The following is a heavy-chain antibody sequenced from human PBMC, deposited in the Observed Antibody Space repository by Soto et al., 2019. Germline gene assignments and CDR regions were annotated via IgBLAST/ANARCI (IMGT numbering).Heavy chain of an antibody. CDR1: GYTFTFYH. V-gene: IGHV1-58*02. J-gene: IGHJ3*02. Sequence: SVKVSCKASGYTFTFYHMQWVRQARGQRLEWIGWIVVGSGNTNYAQKFQERVTITRDMSTSTAYMELSSLRSEDTAVYYCAASYFGDQDAFDIWGQGTMVTVSS. D-gene: IGHD2-21*01. CDR2: IVVGSGNT. CDR3: AASYFGDQDAFDI.